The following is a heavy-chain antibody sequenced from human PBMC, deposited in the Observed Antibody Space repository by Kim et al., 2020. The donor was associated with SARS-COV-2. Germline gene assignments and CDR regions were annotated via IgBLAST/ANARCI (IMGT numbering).Heavy chain of an antibody. D-gene: IGHD7-27*01. J-gene: IGHJ4*02. Sequence: RYSPSFQGQVTSSADKSISTAYLQWSSLKASDTAMYYCARLTFWGNFDYWGQGTLVTVSS. CDR3: ARLTFWGNFDY. V-gene: IGHV5-51*01.